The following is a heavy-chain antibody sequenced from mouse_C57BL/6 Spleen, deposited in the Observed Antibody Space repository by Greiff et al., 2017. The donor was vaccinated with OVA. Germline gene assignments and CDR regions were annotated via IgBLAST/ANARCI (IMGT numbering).Heavy chain of an antibody. CDR1: GYAFSSSW. J-gene: IGHJ2*01. CDR2: IYPGDGDT. CDR3: ARFLDY. Sequence: QVHVKQSGPELVKPGASVKISCKASGYAFSSSWMNWVKQRPGKGLEWIGRIYPGDGDTNYNGKFKGKATLTADKSSSTAYMQRSSLTSEDSAVYFCARFLDYWGQGTTLTVSS. V-gene: IGHV1-82*01.